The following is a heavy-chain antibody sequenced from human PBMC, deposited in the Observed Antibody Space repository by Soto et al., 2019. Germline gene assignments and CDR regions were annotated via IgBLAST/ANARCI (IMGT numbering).Heavy chain of an antibody. CDR3: ERETLRDAIDL. CDR2: IRANDESI. J-gene: IGHJ3*01. CDR1: GFDFRSYY. Sequence: PXGALRLYFVASGFDFRSYYMNWVRQAPGKGLEWVSNIRANDESIYYADSVKGRVSVSRDNAKNSLFLEMNSLRVDDTAVYYCERETLRDAIDLWGLGTMVTVSS. V-gene: IGHV3-48*03.